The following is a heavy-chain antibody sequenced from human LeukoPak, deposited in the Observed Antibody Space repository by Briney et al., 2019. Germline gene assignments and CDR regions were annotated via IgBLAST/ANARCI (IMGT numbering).Heavy chain of an antibody. V-gene: IGHV3-53*01. CDR1: GFTVSTYY. CDR2: IYSGGST. J-gene: IGHJ4*02. D-gene: IGHD2-2*01. Sequence: GGSLRLSCAASGFTVSTYYMTWVRQAPGKGLECVSVIYSGGSTYYADSVKGRLTVSRDNSKNTLYLQMNSLRAEDTAMYYCARGLGYCTSTTCLLPFDYWGQGTLVTVSS. CDR3: ARGLGYCTSTTCLLPFDY.